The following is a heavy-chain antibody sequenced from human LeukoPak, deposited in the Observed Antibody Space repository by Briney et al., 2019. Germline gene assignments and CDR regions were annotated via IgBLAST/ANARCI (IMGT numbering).Heavy chain of an antibody. V-gene: IGHV3-30*02. CDR1: GFTFRSYG. D-gene: IGHD2-15*01. Sequence: GGSLRLSCAASGFTFRSYGMHWVRQAPGKGLEWVALIRYDGSNMYYADSVKGRFTISRDNSKNTLYLQMNSLRAEDTAVYYCARGAPQEGFRWGQGTLVTVSS. CDR3: ARGAPQEGFR. CDR2: IRYDGSNM. J-gene: IGHJ4*02.